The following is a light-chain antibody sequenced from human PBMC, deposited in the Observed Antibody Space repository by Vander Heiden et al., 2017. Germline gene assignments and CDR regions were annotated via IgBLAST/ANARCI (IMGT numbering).Light chain of an antibody. Sequence: EIRLTQSPGTLSLSPGERATLSCRASQSVSSSYLAWYQQKPGQAPRLLIYGASSRATGIPDRFSGSGSGTDFTLTISRLEPEDFAVYYCQQYGSSPLTFGGGTKVEIK. J-gene: IGKJ4*01. CDR1: QSVSSSY. CDR3: QQYGSSPLT. CDR2: GAS. V-gene: IGKV3-20*01.